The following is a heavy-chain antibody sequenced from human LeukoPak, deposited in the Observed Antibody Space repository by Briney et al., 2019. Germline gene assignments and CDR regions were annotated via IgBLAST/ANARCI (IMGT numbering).Heavy chain of an antibody. J-gene: IGHJ4*02. D-gene: IGHD1-26*01. CDR1: GYSISSGYY. CDR2: IYHSGST. CDR3: ARVGATQEVDY. Sequence: KPSETLSLTCTVSGYSISSGYYWGWTRQPPGKGLEWIGSIYHSGSTYYNPSLKSRVTISVDTSKNQFSLKLSSVTAADTALYYCARVGATQEVDYWGQGTLVTVSS. V-gene: IGHV4-38-2*02.